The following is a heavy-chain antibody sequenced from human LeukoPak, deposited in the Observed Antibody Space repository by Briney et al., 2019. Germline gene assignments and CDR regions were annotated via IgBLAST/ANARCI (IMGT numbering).Heavy chain of an antibody. CDR3: ARSVATGGEFDY. J-gene: IGHJ4*02. V-gene: IGHV3-64*01. CDR2: ISSNGGST. Sequence: GGSLRLSCAASGFTFSSYAMHWVRQAPGKGLEYVSAISSNGGSTYYANSVKGRFTISRDNSKNTLYLQMGSLRAEDMAVYYCARSVATGGEFDYWGQGTLVTVSS. D-gene: IGHD5-12*01. CDR1: GFTFSSYA.